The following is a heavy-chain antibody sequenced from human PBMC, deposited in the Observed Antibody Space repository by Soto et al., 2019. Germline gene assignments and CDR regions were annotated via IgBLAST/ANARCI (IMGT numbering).Heavy chain of an antibody. D-gene: IGHD6-13*01. CDR3: AAAAPIAAAGPGSYYYYGMDV. J-gene: IGHJ6*02. CDR2: IVVGSGNT. V-gene: IGHV1-58*01. Sequence: SVKVSCKTSGFTFTSSAVQWVRQARGQRLEWIGWIVVGSGNTNYAQKFQERVTITRDMSTSTAYMELSSLRSEDTAVYYCAAAAPIAAAGPGSYYYYGMDVWGQGTTVTVSS. CDR1: GFTFTSSA.